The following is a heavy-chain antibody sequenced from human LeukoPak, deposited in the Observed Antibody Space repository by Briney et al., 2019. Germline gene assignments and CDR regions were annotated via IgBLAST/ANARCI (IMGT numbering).Heavy chain of an antibody. D-gene: IGHD6-13*01. CDR1: GGSIGSGSYY. J-gene: IGHJ4*01. CDR3: ARHAPSSSWSSAVNYFDY. V-gene: IGHV4-39*01. CDR2: IYYSGST. Sequence: SETQSLTYTVSGGSIGSGSYYWGWIRQPPGKGLEWIGSIYYSGSTYYNPSLKSRVTISVDTSKNQFSLKLSSVTAADTAVYYCARHAPSSSWSSAVNYFDYWGHGTLVTVSS.